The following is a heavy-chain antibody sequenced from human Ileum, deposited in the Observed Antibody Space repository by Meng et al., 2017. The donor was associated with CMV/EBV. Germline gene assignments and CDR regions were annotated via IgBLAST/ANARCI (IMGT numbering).Heavy chain of an antibody. Sequence: CTVSGASINSGSDYWSGIRQTPGKGLEWIGYIYPSGHTKYNPSLKSRVTISIDRSKNQFSLTLSSVSAADTAVYSCARDAQGWFDPWGQGALVTVSS. V-gene: IGHV4-61*01. CDR1: GASINSGSDY. CDR2: IYPSGHT. J-gene: IGHJ5*02. CDR3: ARDAQGWFDP.